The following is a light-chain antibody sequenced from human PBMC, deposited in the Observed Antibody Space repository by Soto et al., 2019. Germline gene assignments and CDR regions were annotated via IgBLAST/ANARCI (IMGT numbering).Light chain of an antibody. V-gene: IGLV3-21*02. Sequence: YELTQPPSVSVAPGQTGRITCGGNNIETKSVHWYQQKSGQAPVLVVYDDSDRPSGIPERFSGSNSGNTATLTISRVEAGDEADYYCQVWDNRSDHWVFGGGTKLTVL. CDR1: NIETKS. J-gene: IGLJ3*02. CDR2: DDS. CDR3: QVWDNRSDHWV.